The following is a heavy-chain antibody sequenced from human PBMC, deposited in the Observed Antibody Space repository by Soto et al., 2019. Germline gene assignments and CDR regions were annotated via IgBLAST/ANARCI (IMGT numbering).Heavy chain of an antibody. V-gene: IGHV1-18*01. CDR3: ATLPYVFRRWGVR. J-gene: IGHJ4*02. Sequence: QVQLVQSGAEVKKPGASVKVSCKASGYTFTRYGISWVRQAPGQGLEWMGWISAYNGNTNYAQKLHGRATMTPDTSTSTAYMELRSLRSDGTAVYYCATLPYVFRRWGVRWGQGTLVTVSS. D-gene: IGHD3-10*02. CDR2: ISAYNGNT. CDR1: GYTFTRYG.